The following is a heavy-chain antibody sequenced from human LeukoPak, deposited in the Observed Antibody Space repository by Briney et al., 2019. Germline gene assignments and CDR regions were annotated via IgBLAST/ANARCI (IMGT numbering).Heavy chain of an antibody. Sequence: KTSETLSLTCVVSGGSISSSNWWSWVRQPPEKGLEWIGEIYHSGSTSYNPSLKSRVTISVDTSKNQFSLKLSSVTAADTAVYYCARDQYIVGATGYWGQGTLVTVSS. D-gene: IGHD1-26*01. V-gene: IGHV4-4*02. CDR3: ARDQYIVGATGY. CDR1: GGSISSSNW. J-gene: IGHJ4*02. CDR2: IYHSGST.